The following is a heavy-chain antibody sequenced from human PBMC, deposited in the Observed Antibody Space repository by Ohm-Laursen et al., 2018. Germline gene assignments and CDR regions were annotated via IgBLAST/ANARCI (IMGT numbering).Heavy chain of an antibody. J-gene: IGHJ4*02. D-gene: IGHD3-3*01. V-gene: IGHV3-7*01. CDR3: ARSPITIFGVVKVFYDY. CDR2: IKQDGSEK. Sequence: SLRLSCAAPGFTFSSYWMSWVRQAPGKGLEWVANIKQDGSEKYYVDSVKGRFTISRDNAKNSLYLQMNSLRAEDTAVYYCARSPITIFGVVKVFYDYWGQGTLVTVSS. CDR1: GFTFSSYW.